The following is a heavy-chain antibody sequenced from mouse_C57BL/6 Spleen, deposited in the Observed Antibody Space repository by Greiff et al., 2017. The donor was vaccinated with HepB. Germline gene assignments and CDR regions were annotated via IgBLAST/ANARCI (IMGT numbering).Heavy chain of an antibody. CDR1: GYSFTGYY. V-gene: IGHV1-42*01. Sequence: EVKLVESGPELVKPGASVKISCKASGYSFTGYYMNWVKQSPEKSLEWIGEINPSTGGTTYNQKFKAKATLTVDKSSSTAYMQLKSLTSEDSAVYYCARSSITTVVAPVYFDYWGQGTTLTVSS. D-gene: IGHD1-1*01. CDR3: ARSSITTVVAPVYFDY. J-gene: IGHJ2*01. CDR2: INPSTGGT.